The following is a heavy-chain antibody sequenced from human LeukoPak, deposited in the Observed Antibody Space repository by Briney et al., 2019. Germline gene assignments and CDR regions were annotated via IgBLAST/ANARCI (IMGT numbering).Heavy chain of an antibody. Sequence: GGSLRLSCAASGFTFSSYWMHWVRQAPGKGLVWVSRINSDGTSTNYADSVMGRFTISRDNAKNTLYLQMNSLRAEDTAVYYCARVRGDDYVWGSYRSGIDYWGQGTLVTVSS. V-gene: IGHV3-74*01. CDR1: GFTFSSYW. CDR2: INSDGTST. D-gene: IGHD3-16*02. J-gene: IGHJ4*02. CDR3: ARVRGDDYVWGSYRSGIDY.